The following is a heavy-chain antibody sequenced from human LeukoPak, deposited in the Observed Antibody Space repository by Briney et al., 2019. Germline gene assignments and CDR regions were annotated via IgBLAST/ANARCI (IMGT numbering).Heavy chain of an antibody. V-gene: IGHV3-30-3*01. D-gene: IGHD3-3*01. CDR1: GFIFSGYG. CDR3: AKDHYWSIDY. CDR2: ISYDGSKK. Sequence: GGSLRLSCAASGFIFSGYGMHWVRQAPGKGLEWVAVISYDGSKKYYADSVKGRFTISRDIAKNTLYLQMNSLRAEDTGVYYCAKDHYWSIDYWGRGTLVTVSS. J-gene: IGHJ4*02.